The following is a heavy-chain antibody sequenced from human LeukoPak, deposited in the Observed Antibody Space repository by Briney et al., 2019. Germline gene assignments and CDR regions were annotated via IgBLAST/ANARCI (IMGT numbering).Heavy chain of an antibody. CDR2: ISAYNGNT. CDR3: ARVYYDILTGYFIFDY. D-gene: IGHD3-9*01. V-gene: IGHV1-18*04. J-gene: IGHJ4*02. Sequence: ASVKVSCKASGYTFTGYYMHWVRQAPGQGLEWMGWISAYNGNTNYAQKLQGRVTMTTDTSTSTAYMELRSLRSDDTAVYYCARVYYDILTGYFIFDYWGQGTLVTVSS. CDR1: GYTFTGYY.